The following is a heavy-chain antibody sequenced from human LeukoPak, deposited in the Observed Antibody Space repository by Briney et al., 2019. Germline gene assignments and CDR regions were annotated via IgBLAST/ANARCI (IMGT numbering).Heavy chain of an antibody. CDR2: IYYSGST. Sequence: AETLSLTCAVSGGSISSYDWSWVRQPPGKGLEWVGDIYYSGSTNYNPSLKSRVTISVDTSKNQFSLKLSSVTAADTAVYYCARLTYYYDSSGYYARAFDIWGQGTMVTVSS. V-gene: IGHV4-59*08. CDR1: GGSISSYD. D-gene: IGHD3-22*01. CDR3: ARLTYYYDSSGYYARAFDI. J-gene: IGHJ3*02.